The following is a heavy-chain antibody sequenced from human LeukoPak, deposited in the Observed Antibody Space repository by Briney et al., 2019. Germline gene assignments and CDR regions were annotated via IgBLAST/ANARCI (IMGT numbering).Heavy chain of an antibody. CDR3: ARVRGDYDASYYFDY. D-gene: IGHD4-17*01. V-gene: IGHV4-38-2*02. J-gene: IGHJ4*02. Sequence: SETLSLTCTVSGYSISSGYYWGWIRQPPGKGREWIGGMYHGGSTYYNPSLKSRVTISVDTSKNQFSLKVSSVTAADTAEYHCARVRGDYDASYYFDYWGQGTLVTVSS. CDR1: GYSISSGYY. CDR2: MYHGGST.